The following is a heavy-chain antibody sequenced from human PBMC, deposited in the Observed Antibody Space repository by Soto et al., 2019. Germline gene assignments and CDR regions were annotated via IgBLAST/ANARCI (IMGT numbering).Heavy chain of an antibody. V-gene: IGHV3-23*01. CDR2: ISGSGGST. CDR3: AKDLRAGYCSSTSCWTDAFDI. J-gene: IGHJ3*02. D-gene: IGHD2-2*01. CDR1: GFTFSSYA. Sequence: GGSLRLSCAASGFTFSSYAMSWVRQAPGKGLEWVSAISGSGGSTYYADSVKGRFTISRDNSKNTLYLQMNILRAEDTAVYYCAKDLRAGYCSSTSCWTDAFDIWGQGTMVTVSS.